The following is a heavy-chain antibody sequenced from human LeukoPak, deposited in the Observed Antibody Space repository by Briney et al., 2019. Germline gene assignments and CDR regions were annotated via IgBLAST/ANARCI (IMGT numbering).Heavy chain of an antibody. D-gene: IGHD3-10*01. V-gene: IGHV3-49*04. CDR2: IRSKAYGGTT. CDR1: GFNFGDYA. J-gene: IGHJ4*02. Sequence: PGRSLRLSCTASGFNFGDYAMSWARQAPGKGLEWVGFIRSKAYGGTTEYAASVKGRFTISRDDSKTIAYLQMNSLKTEDTAVYYCSRASKLREFFDYWGQGTLVTVSS. CDR3: SRASKLREFFDY.